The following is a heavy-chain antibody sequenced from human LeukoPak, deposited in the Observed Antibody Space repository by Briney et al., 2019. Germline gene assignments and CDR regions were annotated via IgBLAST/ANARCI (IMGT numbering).Heavy chain of an antibody. D-gene: IGHD2-2*01. V-gene: IGHV4-4*07. Sequence: PSATLSLTCTVSGGSINSYYWSWIRQSGGKGLEWIGRIYSSGSTVYNPSLNSRFTMSIHTSKNQFSLTLKSVTATDTAVYYCARVKASSTSWTFDQWGQGALVTVSS. CDR3: ARVKASSTSWTFDQ. J-gene: IGHJ4*02. CDR1: GGSINSYY. CDR2: IYSSGST.